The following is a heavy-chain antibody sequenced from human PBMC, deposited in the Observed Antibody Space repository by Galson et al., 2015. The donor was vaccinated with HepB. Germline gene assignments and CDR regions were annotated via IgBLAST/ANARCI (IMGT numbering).Heavy chain of an antibody. CDR1: GFTFSGSA. V-gene: IGHV3-73*01. Sequence: SLRLSCAASGFTFSGSAMHWVRQASGKGLEWVGRIRSKANSYATAYAASVKGRFTISRDDSKNTAYLQMNSLKTEDTAVYYCTISCGDYGDYRGEYWFDPWGQGTLVTVSS. J-gene: IGHJ5*02. CDR2: IRSKANSYAT. CDR3: TISCGDYGDYRGEYWFDP. D-gene: IGHD4-17*01.